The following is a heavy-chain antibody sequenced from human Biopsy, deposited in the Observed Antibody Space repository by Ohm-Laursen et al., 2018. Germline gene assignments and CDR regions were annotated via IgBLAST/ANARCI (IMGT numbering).Heavy chain of an antibody. CDR3: AKGYTDYSDSSGFSYYFRY. CDR2: IFTSGST. V-gene: IGHV4-4*07. J-gene: IGHJ4*02. D-gene: IGHD3-22*01. CDR1: GASISDYY. Sequence: SDTLSPTCAVSGASISDYYCVWIRQPAGKGLEWIGLIFTSGSTTYNPSLRSRVTMSVDTSKNQFTLNLSSVTAADTAMYYCAKGYTDYSDSSGFSYYFRYWGQGTLVTVSP.